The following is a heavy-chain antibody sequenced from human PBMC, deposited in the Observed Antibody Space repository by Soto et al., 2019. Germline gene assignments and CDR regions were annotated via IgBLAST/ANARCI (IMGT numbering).Heavy chain of an antibody. CDR1: GGTFSSYI. J-gene: IGHJ4*01. V-gene: IGHV1-69*02. D-gene: IGHD1-26*01. CDR3: ATLGSGSYDY. CDR2: ISPTVGIP. Sequence: QVHLVQSGAEVKKPGSSVKVSCKASGGTFSSYIISWVRQAPGQGLEWMGRISPTVGIPNYAQKFQGRVTITADRSTSTAYMELSSLRSEDTAIYYCATLGSGSYDYWGHGTQVTVSS.